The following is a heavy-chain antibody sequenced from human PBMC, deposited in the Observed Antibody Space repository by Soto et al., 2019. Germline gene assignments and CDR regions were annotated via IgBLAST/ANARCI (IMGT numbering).Heavy chain of an antibody. CDR2: SSSGSSYI. CDR3: ARAPIARGYCSGGSCYAKGFDY. J-gene: IGHJ4*02. CDR1: GFTFSSYS. V-gene: IGHV3-21*01. Sequence: EVQLVESGGGLVKPGGSLRLSCAASGFTFSSYSMNWVRQAPGKGLEWVSSSSSGSSYIYYADSVKGRFTISRDNAKNSRYLQINSLRAEDTAVSYCARAPIARGYCSGGSCYAKGFDYLCQGTLVTVSA. D-gene: IGHD2-15*01.